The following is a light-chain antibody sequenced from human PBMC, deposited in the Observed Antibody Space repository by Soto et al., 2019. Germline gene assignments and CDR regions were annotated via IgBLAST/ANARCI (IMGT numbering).Light chain of an antibody. CDR2: DVS. CDR1: QSVSNNY. CDR3: QQYGSSGT. V-gene: IGKV3-20*01. J-gene: IGKJ1*01. Sequence: EIVLKQSPGTLSLSRGESATLSCRASQSVSNNYLAWYQQKPGQAPRLLIYDVSNRATDIPDRFSGSGSGTDFTLTISRLEPEDFAVYYCQQYGSSGTFGQGTKVDIK.